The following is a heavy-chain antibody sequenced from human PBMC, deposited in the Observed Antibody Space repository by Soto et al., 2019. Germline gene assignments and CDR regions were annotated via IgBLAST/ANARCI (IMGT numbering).Heavy chain of an antibody. CDR3: AREFPYYVSSDSYLDY. J-gene: IGHJ4*02. Sequence: SRTLSLTCAISGDSVSGNSAAWNWIRQSPSRGLEWLGRTYYRSRWYNDYAVSVKSRITVTPDTSKNQFSLHLNSVTPEDTAVYDCAREFPYYVSSDSYLDYWGQGALVTVYS. D-gene: IGHD3-16*01. V-gene: IGHV6-1*01. CDR1: GDSVSGNSAA. CDR2: TYYRSRWYN.